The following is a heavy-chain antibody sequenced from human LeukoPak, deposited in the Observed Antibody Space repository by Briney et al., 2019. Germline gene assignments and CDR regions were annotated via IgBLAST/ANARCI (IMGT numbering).Heavy chain of an antibody. CDR1: GYTFTGYY. Sequence: ASVKVSCKASGYTFTGYYMHWMRQAPGQGLEWMGWINPNSGGTNYAQKFQGRVTMTRDTSISTAYMELSRLRSDDTAVYYCARRSGPEHDAYYYHYYYMDVWGKGTTVTVSS. D-gene: IGHD1-1*01. CDR2: INPNSGGT. CDR3: ARRSGPEHDAYYYHYYYMDV. J-gene: IGHJ6*03. V-gene: IGHV1-2*02.